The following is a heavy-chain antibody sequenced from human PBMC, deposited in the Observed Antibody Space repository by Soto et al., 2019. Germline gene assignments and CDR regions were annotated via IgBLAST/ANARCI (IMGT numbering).Heavy chain of an antibody. J-gene: IGHJ6*03. V-gene: IGHV1-8*01. CDR3: ARGRARGIVLMDVCFGCDMDV. Sequence: ASVKVSCKASGYTFTSYDINWVRQATGQGLEWMGWMNPNSGNTGYAQKFQGRVTMTRNTSISTAYMELSSLRSEDTAVYYCARGRARGIVLMDVCFGCDMDVWGKGTTVTVSS. CDR2: MNPNSGNT. D-gene: IGHD2-8*01. CDR1: GYTFTSYD.